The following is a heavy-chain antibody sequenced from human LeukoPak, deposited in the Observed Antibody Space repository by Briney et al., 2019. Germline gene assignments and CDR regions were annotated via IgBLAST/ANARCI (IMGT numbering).Heavy chain of an antibody. CDR3: TTDPGRWCGSYYFDS. CDR1: GFTFSNAW. V-gene: IGHV3-15*01. D-gene: IGHD2-8*01. Sequence: GGSLRLSCAASGFTFSNAWMSWVRQAPGKGLEWVGRIKSKTDGGTTDYAAPVKGRFTISRDDSIHTLYLQMNSLKTEDTAVYYCTTDPGRWCGSYYFDSWGQGTLVTVSS. J-gene: IGHJ4*02. CDR2: IKSKTDGGTT.